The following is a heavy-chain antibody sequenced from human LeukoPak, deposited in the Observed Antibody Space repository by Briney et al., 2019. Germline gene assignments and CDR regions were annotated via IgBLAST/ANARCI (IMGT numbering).Heavy chain of an antibody. CDR1: GFTFSSYA. CDR2: ISYDGSNK. J-gene: IGHJ4*02. Sequence: PGGSLRLSCAASGFTFSSYAMHWVRQAPGKGLEWVAVISYDGSNKYYADSVKGRFTISRDNSKNTLYLQMNSLRAEDTAVYYCARGSIAAAENYFDYWGQGTLVTVSS. CDR3: ARGSIAAAENYFDY. V-gene: IGHV3-30-3*01. D-gene: IGHD6-13*01.